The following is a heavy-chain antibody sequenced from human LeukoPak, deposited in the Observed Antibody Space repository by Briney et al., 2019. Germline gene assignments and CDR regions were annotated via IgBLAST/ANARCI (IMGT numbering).Heavy chain of an antibody. V-gene: IGHV3-33*06. CDR3: AKDYSGYDLFDY. Sequence: GGSLRLSCAASGFTFSSYGMHWVRQAPGKGLGWVAVIWYDGSNKYYADSVKGRFTISRDNSKNTLYLQMNSLRAEDTAVYYCAKDYSGYDLFDYWGQRTLVTVSS. D-gene: IGHD5-12*01. CDR1: GFTFSSYG. CDR2: IWYDGSNK. J-gene: IGHJ4*02.